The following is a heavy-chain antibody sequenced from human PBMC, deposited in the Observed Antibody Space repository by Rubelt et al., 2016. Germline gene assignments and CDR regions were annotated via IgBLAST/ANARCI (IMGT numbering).Heavy chain of an antibody. J-gene: IGHJ5*02. V-gene: IGHV3-23*04. CDR1: GFTFSSYS. Sequence: EVQLVESGGALGQPGGSLRLSCAASGFTFSSYSMNWVRQAPGTGLECVSGVSGSGGSTDYADSVKGRFTMSRENSKNTLYLQMNSLRAEDTAGYYCANRVTPWGQGTLVTVSS. CDR3: ANRVTP. CDR2: VSGSGGST.